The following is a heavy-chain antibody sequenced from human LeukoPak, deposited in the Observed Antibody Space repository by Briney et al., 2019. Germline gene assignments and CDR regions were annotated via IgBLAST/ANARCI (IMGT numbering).Heavy chain of an antibody. CDR1: GFTFTTYT. CDR3: ARDGLTLFDY. J-gene: IGHJ4*02. V-gene: IGHV3-21*01. D-gene: IGHD3-16*01. Sequence: GGSLRLSCAASGFTFTTYTMSWARQTPGKGLEWVSSISRSSTYTYYADSVKGRFTISRDDAKNSVYLQMNSLRAEDTAVYYCARDGLTLFDYWGQGTLVAVSS. CDR2: ISRSSTYT.